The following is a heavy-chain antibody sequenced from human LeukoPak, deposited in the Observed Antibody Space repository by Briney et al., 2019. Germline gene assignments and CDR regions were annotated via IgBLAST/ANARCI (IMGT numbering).Heavy chain of an antibody. CDR2: ISAYNGNT. J-gene: IGHJ6*02. V-gene: IGHV1-18*01. Sequence: VASVNVSCKASGYTFTSYGISWVRQAPGQGLEWMGWISAYNGNTNYAQKLQGRVTMTTDTSTSTAYMELRSLRSDDAAVYYCARDSMSFWSALGYYYGMDVWGQGTTVTVSS. D-gene: IGHD3-3*01. CDR1: GYTFTSYG. CDR3: ARDSMSFWSALGYYYGMDV.